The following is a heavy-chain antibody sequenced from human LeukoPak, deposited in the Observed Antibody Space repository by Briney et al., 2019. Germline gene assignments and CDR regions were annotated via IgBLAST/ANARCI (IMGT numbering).Heavy chain of an antibody. CDR3: ARAERNYGIGGYYFDY. CDR2: ISSSGSTI. J-gene: IGHJ4*02. CDR1: GFTSSDYY. D-gene: IGHD4-17*01. Sequence: PGGSLRLSCAASGFTSSDYYMSWIRQAPGKGLEWVSYISSSGSTIYYADSLKGRFTISRDNAKDSLYLQMNSLRAEDTAVYYCARAERNYGIGGYYFDYWGQGTLVTVSS. V-gene: IGHV3-11*04.